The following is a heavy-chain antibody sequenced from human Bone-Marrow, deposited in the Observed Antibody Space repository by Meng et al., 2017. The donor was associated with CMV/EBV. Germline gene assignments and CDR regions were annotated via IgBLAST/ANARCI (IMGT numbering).Heavy chain of an antibody. V-gene: IGHV3-30*14. CDR1: GFTFSSYA. Sequence: GGSLRLSCAASGFTFSSYAMHWVRQAPGKGLEWVAVISYDGSNKYYADSVKGRFTISRDNAKNTLFLQMNRLRAEDTAVYYCARSILSNGFDAFDIWGQGTMVTVSS. CDR3: ARSILSNGFDAFDI. D-gene: IGHD2/OR15-2a*01. CDR2: ISYDGSNK. J-gene: IGHJ3*02.